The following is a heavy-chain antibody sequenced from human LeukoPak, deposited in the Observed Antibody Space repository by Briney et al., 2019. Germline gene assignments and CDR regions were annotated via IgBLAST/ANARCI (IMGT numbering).Heavy chain of an antibody. CDR1: GDSISSSDYY. CDR3: ARQTGSGLFILP. J-gene: IGHJ4*02. Sequence: SETLSLTCTVSGDSISSSDYYWGWIRQPPGKGLEWIGSIYYSGNTYYNASLKSQVSISIDTSKNQFSLRLTSVTAADTAVYYCARQTGSGLFILPGGQGTLVTVSS. D-gene: IGHD3/OR15-3a*01. CDR2: IYYSGNT. V-gene: IGHV4-39*01.